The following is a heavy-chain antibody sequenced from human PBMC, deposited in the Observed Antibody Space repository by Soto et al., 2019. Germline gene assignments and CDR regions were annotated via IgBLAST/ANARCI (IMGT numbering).Heavy chain of an antibody. D-gene: IGHD2-15*01. CDR3: ARGGYVARMDY. J-gene: IGHJ4*02. V-gene: IGHV1-69*02. CDR1: GGAFSSYT. Sequence: QVQLVQSGAEVKKPGSSVKVSCKASGGAFSSYTISWVRQAPGQGLEWMGRIIPILGIANYAQKFQGRVTXTXXKATSTAYMELSSLRSEDTAVYYCARGGYVARMDYWGQGTLVTVSS. CDR2: IIPILGIA.